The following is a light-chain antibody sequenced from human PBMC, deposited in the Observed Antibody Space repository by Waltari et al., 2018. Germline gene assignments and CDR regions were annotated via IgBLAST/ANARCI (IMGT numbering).Light chain of an antibody. J-gene: IGLJ3*02. CDR1: SSNIGSSY. V-gene: IGLV1-47*01. CDR3: AAWDDSLSVNWV. Sequence: QSVLTQPPSASGTPGQRVTISCSATSSNIGSSYLYWYQQLPGTAPKLLIYRSNQRPSGVPDRFSGSKSGTSASLAISGLRSEDEADYYCAAWDDSLSVNWVFGGGTKLTVL. CDR2: RSN.